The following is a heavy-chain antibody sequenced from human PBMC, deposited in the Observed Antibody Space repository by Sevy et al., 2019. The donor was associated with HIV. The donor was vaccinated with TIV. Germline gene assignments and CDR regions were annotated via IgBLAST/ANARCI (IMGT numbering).Heavy chain of an antibody. V-gene: IGHV1-18*01. J-gene: IGHJ6*02. CDR1: GFNLNIYG. CDR3: ARNWGREVAYCSGGSCPYSNGRDV. Sequence: ASVKVACKASGFNLNIYGISWVRQAPGQGLEWLGWSRGDNGNSNYAQKLQGRVTMTTDTSTSTAYMELRSLRSDDTAVYYCARNWGREVAYCSGGSCPYSNGRDVWGQGTTVTVSS. CDR2: SRGDNGNS. D-gene: IGHD2-15*01.